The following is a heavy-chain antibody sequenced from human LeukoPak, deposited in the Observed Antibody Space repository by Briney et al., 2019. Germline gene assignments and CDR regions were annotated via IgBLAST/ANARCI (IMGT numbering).Heavy chain of an antibody. CDR2: IRDSGGST. D-gene: IGHD4-17*01. Sequence: GGSLRLSCAASGYTFSNYAMSWVRPAPGKGQWWVSTIRDSGGSTNYADSVKGRFTISRDNSKNTLYLQMNSLRAEDTAVYFCARAPTVTTLVVDSWGQGTLVTVSS. V-gene: IGHV3-23*01. CDR1: GYTFSNYA. CDR3: ARAPTVTTLVVDS. J-gene: IGHJ4*02.